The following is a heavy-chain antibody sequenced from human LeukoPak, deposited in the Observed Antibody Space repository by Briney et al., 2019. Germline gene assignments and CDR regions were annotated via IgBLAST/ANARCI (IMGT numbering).Heavy chain of an antibody. D-gene: IGHD1-26*01. CDR1: GFTFSSYA. Sequence: GSLRLSCAASGFTFSSYAMSWVRQAPGKGLEWVSAISGSGGSTYYADSVKGRFTIPRDNSKNTLYLQMNSLRAEDTAVYYCAKSTTPGGTGTFDYWGQGTLVTVSS. CDR3: AKSTTPGGTGTFDY. V-gene: IGHV3-23*01. J-gene: IGHJ4*02. CDR2: ISGSGGST.